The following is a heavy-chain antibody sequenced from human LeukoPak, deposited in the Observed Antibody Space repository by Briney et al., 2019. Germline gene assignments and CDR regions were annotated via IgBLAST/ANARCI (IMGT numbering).Heavy chain of an antibody. Sequence: GASVKGSCKLSGYSLTELSMHWVRQAPGKGLEWMGGFDPEDGQTIYAQKFQGRVTMTEDTTTDTAYMELSSLRSGDTAVYYCSTEGKGTADEGFGYWGQGTLVTVSS. CDR2: FDPEDGQT. CDR3: STEGKGTADEGFGY. D-gene: IGHD1/OR15-1a*01. V-gene: IGHV1-24*01. CDR1: GYSLTELS. J-gene: IGHJ4*02.